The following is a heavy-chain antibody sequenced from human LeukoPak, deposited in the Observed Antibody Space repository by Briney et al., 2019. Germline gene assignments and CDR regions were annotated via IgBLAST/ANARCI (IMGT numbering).Heavy chain of an antibody. D-gene: IGHD2-21*02. CDR1: GFTFSSYA. Sequence: PGGSLRLSCAASGFTFSSYAMNWVRQAPGKGLEWVSVVRGSGGSTYYADSVKGRFTISRDNSKNTVSLQMSSLRAEDTALYYCVKDGLAFCGGDCYSYFDYWGQGTLVTVSS. J-gene: IGHJ4*02. V-gene: IGHV3-23*01. CDR3: VKDGLAFCGGDCYSYFDY. CDR2: VRGSGGST.